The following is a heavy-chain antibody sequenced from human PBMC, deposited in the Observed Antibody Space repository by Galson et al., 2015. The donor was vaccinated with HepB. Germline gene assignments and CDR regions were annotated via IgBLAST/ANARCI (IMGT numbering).Heavy chain of an antibody. V-gene: IGHV1-18*04. CDR2: ISSYSGKT. Sequence: SVKVSCKASGYTFNSYGISWVRQAPGLGLEWMGRISSYSGKTKYAQKLQGGVTMTTDTSTSTVYMELRSLRSDDTAVYYCAREKEYDNVWARIFDNWGQGTLVTVSS. J-gene: IGHJ4*02. CDR3: AREKEYDNVWARIFDN. D-gene: IGHD3-16*01. CDR1: GYTFNSYG.